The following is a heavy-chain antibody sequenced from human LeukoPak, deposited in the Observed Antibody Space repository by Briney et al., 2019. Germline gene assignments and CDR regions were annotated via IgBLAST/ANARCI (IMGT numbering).Heavy chain of an antibody. V-gene: IGHV3-21*01. CDR2: ISPSSNYI. J-gene: IGHJ4*02. CDR3: ARDLRHPVGGTSY. D-gene: IGHD4-23*01. Sequence: PGGSLRLSCAASGXTFSSYSMNWVRQAPGKGLEWVSSISPSSNYIYYADSVKGRFTISRDNAKTSLYLQMNSLRAEDTAVYYCARDLRHPVGGTSYWGQGTLVTVSS. CDR1: GXTFSSYS.